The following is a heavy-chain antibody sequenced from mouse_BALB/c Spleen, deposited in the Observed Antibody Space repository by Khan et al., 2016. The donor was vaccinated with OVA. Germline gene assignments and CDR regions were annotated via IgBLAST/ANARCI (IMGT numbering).Heavy chain of an antibody. CDR3: ASHLTGSFAY. CDR1: GFTFSAYS. Sequence: EVELVESGGDLVKPGGSLKLSCAASGFTFSAYSMSWARQTPDKRLEWVATISSGADYTYYPDGVKGRFTISRDNAKNTLYLQMSSLKSEDTAMYYCASHLTGSFAYWGQGTLVTVSA. V-gene: IGHV5-6*01. D-gene: IGHD4-1*01. CDR2: ISSGADYT. J-gene: IGHJ3*01.